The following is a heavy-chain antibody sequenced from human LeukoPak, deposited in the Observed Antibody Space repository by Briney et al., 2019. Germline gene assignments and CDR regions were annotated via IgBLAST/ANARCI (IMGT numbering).Heavy chain of an antibody. CDR1: GGSITNYY. J-gene: IGHJ4*02. V-gene: IGHV4-4*07. D-gene: IGHD1-7*01. CDR3: ARENWNYGEDF. CDR2: VHSSRGS. Sequence: SETLSLTCTVSGGSITNYYWSWIRQPAGKGLEWIGRVHSSRGSNYNPSLKSRDTMSVDTSKSQVSLKLISVTAADTAVYYCARENWNYGEDFWGQGTLVTVSS.